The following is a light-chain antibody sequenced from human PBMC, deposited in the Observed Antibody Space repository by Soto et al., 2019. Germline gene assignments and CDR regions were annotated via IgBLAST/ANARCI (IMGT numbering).Light chain of an antibody. Sequence: QSVLTQPASVSGSPGQSITISCTGTSSDFGTYNLVSWYQQHPGKAPKLMIHEGSKRPSGVSNRFSGSKSGNTASLTISGLQAEDEADYYCCSYAGGSTFVVFGGGTKLTVL. J-gene: IGLJ2*01. CDR2: EGS. V-gene: IGLV2-23*03. CDR1: SSDFGTYNL. CDR3: CSYAGGSTFVV.